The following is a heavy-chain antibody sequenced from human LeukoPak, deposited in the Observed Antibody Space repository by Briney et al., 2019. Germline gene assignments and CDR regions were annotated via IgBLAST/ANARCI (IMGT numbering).Heavy chain of an antibody. Sequence: PSETLSLTCTVSGGSISSSSYYWGWIRQPPGKGPEWIGSMYYSGGTYFNPSLKSRVTISVDTSRNQFSLKLSSVTAADTAVFYCARVPLRFLEPFDYWGQGTLVTVSS. CDR1: GGSISSSSYY. D-gene: IGHD3-3*01. V-gene: IGHV4-39*01. J-gene: IGHJ4*02. CDR2: MYYSGGT. CDR3: ARVPLRFLEPFDY.